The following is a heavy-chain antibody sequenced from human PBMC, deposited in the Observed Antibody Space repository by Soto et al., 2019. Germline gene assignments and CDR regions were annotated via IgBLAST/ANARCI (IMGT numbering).Heavy chain of an antibody. CDR3: ASTTYYDFWSGGEAFDI. CDR1: GYTFTSYY. J-gene: IGHJ3*02. Sequence: GASVKVSCKASGYTFTSYYMHWVRQAPGQGLEWMGIINPSGGSTSYAQKFQGRVTMTRDTSTSTVYMELSSLRSEDTAVYYCASTTYYDFWSGGEAFDIWGQGTMVTVS. D-gene: IGHD3-3*01. CDR2: INPSGGST. V-gene: IGHV1-46*01.